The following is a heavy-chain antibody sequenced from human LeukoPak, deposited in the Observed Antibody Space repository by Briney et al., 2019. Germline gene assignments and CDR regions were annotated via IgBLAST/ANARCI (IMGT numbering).Heavy chain of an antibody. V-gene: IGHV3-23*01. CDR3: AKSTVVVPAATFDY. D-gene: IGHD2-2*01. J-gene: IGHJ4*02. CDR2: ISGCGGST. Sequence: PGGSLRLSCAASGFTFSSYAMSWVRQAPGKGLEWVSAISGCGGSTYYADSVKGRFTISRDNSKNTLYLQMNSLRAEDTAVYYCAKSTVVVPAATFDYRGQGTLVTVSS. CDR1: GFTFSSYA.